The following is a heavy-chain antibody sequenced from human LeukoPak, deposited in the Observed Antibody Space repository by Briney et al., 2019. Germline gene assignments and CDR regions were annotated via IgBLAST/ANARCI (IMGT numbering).Heavy chain of an antibody. D-gene: IGHD1-14*01. CDR1: GFTFSSTG. Sequence: GGSLRLSCTASGFTFSSTGMHWVRQAPGKGLEWVSYIRYDGNNKYYGDSVKGRLTVSRDNSRNTLYLQMNSLRVEDTAVYYCARTYNPDYWGQGTLVTVSS. CDR3: ARTYNPDY. V-gene: IGHV3-30*02. J-gene: IGHJ4*02. CDR2: IRYDGNNK.